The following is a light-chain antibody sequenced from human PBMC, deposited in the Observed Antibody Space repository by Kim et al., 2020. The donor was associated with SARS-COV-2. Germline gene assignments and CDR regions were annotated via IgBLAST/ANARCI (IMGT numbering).Light chain of an antibody. V-gene: IGLV2-14*03. J-gene: IGLJ2*01. CDR1: SSDVGGYNY. Sequence: QSIIISCTGTSSDVGGYNYVSWYQQHPGKAPTLMIYDVSNRPSGVSNRFSGSKSGNTASLTISGLQAEDEADYYCSSYTSSSTPVVFGGGTQLTVL. CDR2: DVS. CDR3: SSYTSSSTPVV.